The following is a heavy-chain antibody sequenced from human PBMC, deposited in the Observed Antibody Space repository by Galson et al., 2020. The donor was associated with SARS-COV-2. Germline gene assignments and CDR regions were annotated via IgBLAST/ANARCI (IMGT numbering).Heavy chain of an antibody. CDR3: ARFNYPVAAIDY. V-gene: IGHV5-10-1*01. J-gene: IGHJ4*02. CDR1: GYSFSSYW. D-gene: IGHD6-19*01. CDR2: IDPSDPYT. Sequence: ESSKISFKGSGYSFSSYWIRLVRQMPGKSLEWMGRIDPSDPYTNYSPSFQGPVTIPADKSISTAYLQWSSLKASDTAMYYCARFNYPVAAIDYWGQGTLVTVSS.